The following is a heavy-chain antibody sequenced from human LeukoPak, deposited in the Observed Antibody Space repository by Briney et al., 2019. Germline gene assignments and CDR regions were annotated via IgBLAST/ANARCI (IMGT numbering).Heavy chain of an antibody. CDR2: ISYDGSNK. CDR1: GFTFSSYA. D-gene: IGHD3-3*01. CDR3: ARAATYDFWSGYSNDALDI. V-gene: IGHV3-30-3*01. Sequence: GGSLRLSCAASGFTFSSYAMHWVRQAPGKGLEWVAVISYDGSNKYYADSVKGRFTLSRDNSKNTLYLQMNSLRAEDTAVYYCARAATYDFWSGYSNDALDIWGQGTMVTVSS. J-gene: IGHJ3*02.